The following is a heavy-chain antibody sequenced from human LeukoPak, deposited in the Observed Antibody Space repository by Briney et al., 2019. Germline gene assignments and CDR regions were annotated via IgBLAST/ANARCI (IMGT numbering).Heavy chain of an antibody. CDR1: GYTFTGYY. J-gene: IGHJ6*02. Sequence: ASVKVSCKASGYTFTGYYMHWVRQAPGQGLEWMGWINPNSGGTNYAQKFQGRVTMTRDTSISTAFMELSGLRPDDTAIYYCARRSHYGFDVWGQGTPVTVSS. V-gene: IGHV1-2*02. CDR2: INPNSGGT. CDR3: ARRSHYGFDV.